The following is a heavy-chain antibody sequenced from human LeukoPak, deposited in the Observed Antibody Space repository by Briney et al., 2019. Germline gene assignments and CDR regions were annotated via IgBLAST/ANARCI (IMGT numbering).Heavy chain of an antibody. J-gene: IGHJ4*02. Sequence: GGSLRLSCAASGFTFSSYWMSWVRQAPGKGLEWVANIKQDGSEKYYVDSVKGRFTISRDNAKNSLYLQMNSLRAEDTAVYYCARVREYYDYVWGSYRYHSDYWGQGTLVTVSS. CDR3: ARVREYYDYVWGSYRYHSDY. CDR1: GFTFSSYW. D-gene: IGHD3-16*02. V-gene: IGHV3-7*01. CDR2: IKQDGSEK.